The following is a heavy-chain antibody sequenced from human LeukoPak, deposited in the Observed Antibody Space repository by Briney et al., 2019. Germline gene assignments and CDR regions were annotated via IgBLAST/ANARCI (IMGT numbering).Heavy chain of an antibody. CDR2: IWYDGSNK. Sequence: GGSLRLSCAASGFTFSSYGMHWVRQAPGKGLERVAVIWYDGSNKYYADSVKGRFTISRDNSKNTLYLQMNSLRAEDTAVYYCVRGAVGATSTGSFDIWGQGTMVTVSS. J-gene: IGHJ3*02. CDR3: VRGAVGATSTGSFDI. CDR1: GFTFSSYG. D-gene: IGHD1-26*01. V-gene: IGHV3-33*01.